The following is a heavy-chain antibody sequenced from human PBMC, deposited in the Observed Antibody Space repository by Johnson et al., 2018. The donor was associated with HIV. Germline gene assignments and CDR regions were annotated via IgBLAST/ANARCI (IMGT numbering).Heavy chain of an antibody. D-gene: IGHD2-2*02. V-gene: IGHV3-11*04. CDR1: GFTFSDYY. J-gene: IGHJ3*02. Sequence: QVQLVESGGGLVKPGGSLRLSCAASGFTFSDYYMSWIRQAPAKGLEWISYISNSGSTIYYADSVKGRFTISRDNAKNTLYLQMNSLRAEDTAVYYCARPNVLYENDAFDIWGQGTMVTVSS. CDR2: ISNSGSTI. CDR3: ARPNVLYENDAFDI.